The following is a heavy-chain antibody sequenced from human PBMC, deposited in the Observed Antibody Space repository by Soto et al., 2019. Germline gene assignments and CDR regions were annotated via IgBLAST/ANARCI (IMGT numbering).Heavy chain of an antibody. CDR2: ISRTSDFI. V-gene: IGHV3-21*01. CDR1: GFTFKTYS. D-gene: IGHD3-9*01. Sequence: GGSLRLSCAASGFTFKTYSMNWVRQAPGKGLEWVSSISRTSDFIYYADSVKGRFTVSRENAKNSLYLQMNSLRAEDTSVYYCARDYDTLTGYAFVIWGQGTMVTVSS. CDR3: ARDYDTLTGYAFVI. J-gene: IGHJ3*02.